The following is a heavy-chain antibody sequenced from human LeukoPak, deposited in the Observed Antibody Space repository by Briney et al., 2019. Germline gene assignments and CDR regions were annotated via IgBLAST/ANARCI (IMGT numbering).Heavy chain of an antibody. CDR2: IYTSGST. V-gene: IGHV4-4*07. CDR3: ARVGSGSYVYYFDY. Sequence: SGTLSLTCTVSGGSISSYYWSWIRQPAGKRLEWIGRIYTSGSTNYNPSLKSRVTMSVDTSENQFSLKLSSVTAADTAVYYCARVGSGSYVYYFDYWGQGTLVTVSS. CDR1: GGSISSYY. J-gene: IGHJ4*02. D-gene: IGHD1-26*01.